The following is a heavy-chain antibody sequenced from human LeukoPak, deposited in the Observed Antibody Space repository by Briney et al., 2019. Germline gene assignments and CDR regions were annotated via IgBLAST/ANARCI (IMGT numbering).Heavy chain of an antibody. D-gene: IGHD3-22*01. CDR2: IRSSGSSI. CDR3: ARGHYHSSGYPYFDF. Sequence: PGGSLLLSCAASGFPFSDYYMGWIRQAPGEGLEWVSYIRSSGSSIYYADSVKGRFTISRDNAKNSLYLQMNSLRAEDTAVYYCARGHYHSSGYPYFDFWGQGTLVTVSS. CDR1: GFPFSDYY. J-gene: IGHJ4*02. V-gene: IGHV3-11*01.